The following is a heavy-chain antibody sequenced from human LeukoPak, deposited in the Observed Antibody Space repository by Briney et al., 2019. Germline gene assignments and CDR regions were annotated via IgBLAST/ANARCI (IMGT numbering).Heavy chain of an antibody. CDR1: GYTFTAYS. V-gene: IGHV7-4-1*02. D-gene: IGHD6-13*01. CDR2: INTNSGNP. Sequence: ASVKVSCKASGYTFTAYSMHWVRQAPGQGLEWMGWINTNSGNPTYAQGFTGRFVFSLDTSGSTAYLQISSLKADDTAVYYCARDANGIAAAGPWGGMDVWGQGTTVTVSS. J-gene: IGHJ6*02. CDR3: ARDANGIAAAGPWGGMDV.